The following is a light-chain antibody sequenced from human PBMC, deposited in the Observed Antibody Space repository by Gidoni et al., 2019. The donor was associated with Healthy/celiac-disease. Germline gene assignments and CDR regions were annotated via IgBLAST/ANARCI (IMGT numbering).Light chain of an antibody. V-gene: IGKV1-39*01. Sequence: DIQMTQSPSSLSASVGDRVTITCRASQSISSYLNWYQQKPGKAPKLLIYAASSLQSGVPSRFSCSGSGTDFTLTISSLQPEAFATYYCQQSYSTPRTFXQXTKVEIK. CDR1: QSISSY. J-gene: IGKJ1*01. CDR2: AAS. CDR3: QQSYSTPRT.